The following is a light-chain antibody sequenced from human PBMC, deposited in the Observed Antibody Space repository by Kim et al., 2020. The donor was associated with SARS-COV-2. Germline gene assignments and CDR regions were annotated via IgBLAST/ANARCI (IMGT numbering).Light chain of an antibody. J-gene: IGKJ1*01. CDR3: QQYNTFWT. V-gene: IGKV1-5*01. Sequence: SASVGDRVTFTCRASQTISSGLAWYQQTPGKVPKALIYEASTLQSGVPTRFSGSGSGTEFTLTISSLQPDDFATYYCQQYNTFWTFGQGTKVEIK. CDR2: EAS. CDR1: QTISSG.